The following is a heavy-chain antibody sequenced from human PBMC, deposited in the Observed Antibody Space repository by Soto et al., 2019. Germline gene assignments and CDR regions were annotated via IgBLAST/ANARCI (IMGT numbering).Heavy chain of an antibody. D-gene: IGHD3-3*01. V-gene: IGHV3-11*01. J-gene: IGHJ4*01. CDR1: GFTFNDYY. CDR2: ITSGGTTT. CDR3: ARDHTYYDFWSGPDY. Sequence: QVQLVESGGGSVKPGGSLRLSCAASGFTFNDYYMSWIRQAPGRGLEWVAYITSGGTTTYHADSVKGRCTISRDNAKNLLYLQMNGLRAEDTAVYYCARDHTYYDFWSGPDYWGHGTLVTVSS.